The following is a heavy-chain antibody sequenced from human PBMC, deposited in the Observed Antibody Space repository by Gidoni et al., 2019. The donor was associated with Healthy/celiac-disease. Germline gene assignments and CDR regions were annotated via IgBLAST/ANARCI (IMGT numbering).Heavy chain of an antibody. CDR2: ILPGDSDT. J-gene: IGHJ3*02. CDR1: GYSFTSYW. CDR3: ARQGDGYNFGAFDI. D-gene: IGHD5-12*01. V-gene: IGHV5-51*01. Sequence: EVQLVQAGAEVKKPGESLKSSCKGSGYSFTSYWLGWVRQTPGKGLEWKGIILPGDSDTRYSPSFQGQVTISADKSISTAYLQWSSLKASDTAMYYCARQGDGYNFGAFDIWGQGTMVTVSS.